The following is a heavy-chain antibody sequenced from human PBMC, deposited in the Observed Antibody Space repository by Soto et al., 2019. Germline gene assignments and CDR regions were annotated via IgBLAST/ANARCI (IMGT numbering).Heavy chain of an antibody. Sequence: QVQLVQSGAEVKRPGSSVKVSCKASGDTFSFYSINWVRQAPGLGLEWMGRVNPILSLSNYAQRFQGRVTITADKSTSTAYMVISSLRSEDTAIYYCATSYGSGYRAFDYWGQGAQVIVSS. CDR1: GDTFSFYS. D-gene: IGHD3-10*01. J-gene: IGHJ4*02. V-gene: IGHV1-69*02. CDR2: VNPILSLS. CDR3: ATSYGSGYRAFDY.